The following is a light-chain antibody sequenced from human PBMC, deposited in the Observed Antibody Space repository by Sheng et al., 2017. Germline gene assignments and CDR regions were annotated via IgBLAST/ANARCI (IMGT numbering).Light chain of an antibody. CDR2: DVT. Sequence: QSALTQPASVSGSPGQSVAISCTGTSSDVGSYNYVTWYQQHPGEAPKLMIYDVTKRPAGVPDRFSGSKSGNTASLTISGLQAEDEADYYCCSHAGGPYVFGTGTKVTVL. J-gene: IGLJ1*01. CDR1: SSDVGSYNY. CDR3: CSHAGGPYV. V-gene: IGLV2-11*01.